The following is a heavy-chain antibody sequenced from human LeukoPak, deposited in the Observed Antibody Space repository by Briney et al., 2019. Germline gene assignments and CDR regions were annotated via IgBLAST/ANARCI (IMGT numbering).Heavy chain of an antibody. D-gene: IGHD6-13*01. Sequence: PGGSLRLSCAVSGFTFSSYSMNWVRQAPGKGLEWVSSISSSSSHIYYAESVKGRFTIARDKAKKSLYLQMTSLRAEDTAVYYCARDAAAAGEFDYWGQGTLVTVSS. CDR1: GFTFSSYS. J-gene: IGHJ4*02. CDR3: ARDAAAAGEFDY. V-gene: IGHV3-21*01. CDR2: ISSSSSHI.